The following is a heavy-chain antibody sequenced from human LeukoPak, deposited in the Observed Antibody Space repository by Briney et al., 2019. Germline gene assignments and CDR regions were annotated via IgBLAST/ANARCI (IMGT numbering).Heavy chain of an antibody. V-gene: IGHV5-51*01. CDR1: GYSFTSYW. CDR3: ARPLDYYDSSGYYYDAFDI. CDR2: IYPGDSDT. J-gene: IGHJ3*02. D-gene: IGHD3-22*01. Sequence: GESLKISCKGSGYSFTSYWIGWVRQMPGKGLEWMGIIYPGDSDTRYSPSLQGQVTISADKSISTAYLQWSSLKASDTAMYYCARPLDYYDSSGYYYDAFDIWGQGTMVTVSS.